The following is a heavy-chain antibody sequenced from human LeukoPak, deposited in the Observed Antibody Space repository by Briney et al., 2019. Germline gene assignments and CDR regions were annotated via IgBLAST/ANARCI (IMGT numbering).Heavy chain of an antibody. CDR2: ISYDGSNK. CDR3: AREGVVTDVFDT. Sequence: GSLRLSCAASGFTFSSYGMHWVRQAPGKGLEWVAVISYDGSNKYYADSVKGRFTISRDNSKNTLYLQMNSLRAEDTAVYYCAREGVVTDVFDTWGQGTMVTVSS. CDR1: GFTFSSYG. D-gene: IGHD2-21*02. J-gene: IGHJ3*02. V-gene: IGHV3-30*03.